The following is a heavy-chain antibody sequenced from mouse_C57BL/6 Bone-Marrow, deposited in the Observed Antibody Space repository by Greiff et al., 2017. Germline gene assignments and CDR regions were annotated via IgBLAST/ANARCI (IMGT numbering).Heavy chain of an antibody. J-gene: IGHJ1*03. D-gene: IGHD1-1*01. CDR2: ISSGGSYT. CDR3: ARHPHYYGSSYWYFDV. V-gene: IGHV5-6*01. Sequence: EVQLVESGGDLVKPGGSLKLSCAASGFTFSSYGMSWVRQTPDKRLEWVATISSGGSYTYYPDSVKGRFTISRDNAKNTLYLQMSSLKSEDTAMYYCARHPHYYGSSYWYFDVWGTGTTVTVSS. CDR1: GFTFSSYG.